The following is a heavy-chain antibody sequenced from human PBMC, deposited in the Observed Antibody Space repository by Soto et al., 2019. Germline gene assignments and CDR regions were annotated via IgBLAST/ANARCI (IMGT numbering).Heavy chain of an antibody. CDR3: ARSVRNWFDP. J-gene: IGHJ5*02. Sequence: SETLSLTCTVSGGSISSYYWSWIRQPPGKGLEWIGYIYYSGSTNYNPSLKGRVTISVDTSKNQFSLKLSSVTAADTAVYYCARSVRNWFDPWGQGTLVTVSS. CDR1: GGSISSYY. CDR2: IYYSGST. V-gene: IGHV4-59*01.